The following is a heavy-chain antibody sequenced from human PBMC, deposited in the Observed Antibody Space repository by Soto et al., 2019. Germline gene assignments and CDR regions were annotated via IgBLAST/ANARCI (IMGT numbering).Heavy chain of an antibody. Sequence: ASVKVSCKASGYTFISYGISWVRQAPGQGLEWMGWISAYNDNTNYAQKLQGRVTMTTDTSTSTAYMELRSLRSDDTAVYYCARDRGQWELLNYYGMDVWGQGTTVTVSS. CDR1: GYTFISYG. D-gene: IGHD1-26*01. V-gene: IGHV1-18*01. CDR3: ARDRGQWELLNYYGMDV. J-gene: IGHJ6*02. CDR2: ISAYNDNT.